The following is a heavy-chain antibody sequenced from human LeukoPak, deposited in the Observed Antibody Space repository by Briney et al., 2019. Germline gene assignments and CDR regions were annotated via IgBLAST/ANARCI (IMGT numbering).Heavy chain of an antibody. Sequence: SVKVSCKASGGTFSSYPISWVRQAPGQGLEWMGGIIPIFGTANYAQKFQGRVTITADESTSTAYMELSSLRSEDTAVYYCARPGVVAGTEWDFQHWGQGTLVTVPS. CDR3: ARPGVVAGTEWDFQH. V-gene: IGHV1-69*13. CDR2: IIPIFGTA. D-gene: IGHD2-2*01. CDR1: GGTFSSYP. J-gene: IGHJ1*01.